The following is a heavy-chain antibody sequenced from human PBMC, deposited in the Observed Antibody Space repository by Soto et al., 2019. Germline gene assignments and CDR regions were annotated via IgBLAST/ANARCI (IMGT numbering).Heavy chain of an antibody. CDR2: IYPDDSDI. V-gene: IGHV5-51*01. CDR1: RYRFTNYW. Sequence: PGESLKISCKGSRYRFTNYWIGWVRQMPGKGLEWMGIIYPDDSDIRYSPSFQGQVTISADKSISTAYLQWSSLKASDTAMYYCARWAEGVTTPHFDYWGHGTLVTVSS. D-gene: IGHD4-17*01. CDR3: ARWAEGVTTPHFDY. J-gene: IGHJ4*01.